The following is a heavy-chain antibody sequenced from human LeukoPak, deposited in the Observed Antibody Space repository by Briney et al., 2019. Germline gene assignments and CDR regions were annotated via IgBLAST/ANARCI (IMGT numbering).Heavy chain of an antibody. V-gene: IGHV5-51*01. D-gene: IGHD2-15*01. CDR2: IYSGDSKT. CDR3: ARPRLISGHYGMDV. J-gene: IGHJ6*02. CDR1: GYNCTNYY. Sequence: PGESLKISCKGSGYNCTNYYIAWVRQVPGKGLEWMGVIYSGDSKTRYSPSFQGQVTISADKSISTAYLQWNSLKASDTAMYYCARPRLISGHYGMDVWGQGTTVTVSS.